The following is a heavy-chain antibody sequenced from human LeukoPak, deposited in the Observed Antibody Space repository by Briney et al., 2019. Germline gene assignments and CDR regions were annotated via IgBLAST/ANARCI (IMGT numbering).Heavy chain of an antibody. CDR1: GGSISSYY. V-gene: IGHV4-59*08. CDR3: ARGRRILEWLPPGWFDP. J-gene: IGHJ5*02. Sequence: SETLSLTCTVSGGSISSYYWSWIRQPPGKGLEWIGYIYYSGSTYYNPSLKSRVTISVDTSKNQFSLKLSSVTAADTAVYYCARGRRILEWLPPGWFDPWGQGTLVTVSS. CDR2: IYYSGST. D-gene: IGHD3-3*01.